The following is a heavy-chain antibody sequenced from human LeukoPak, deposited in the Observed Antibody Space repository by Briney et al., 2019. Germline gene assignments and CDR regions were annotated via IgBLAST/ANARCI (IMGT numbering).Heavy chain of an antibody. CDR1: GYTFTSYG. Sequence: ASVKVSCKASGYTFTSYGISWVRQAPRQGLEWMGWITAYKGNTNYAQKLQGRVTMTTGTSTSTAYMELRSLRSDDTAVYYCARVCSSTSCYAGYYYYGMDVWGQGTTVTVSS. CDR2: ITAYKGNT. J-gene: IGHJ6*02. CDR3: ARVCSSTSCYAGYYYYGMDV. D-gene: IGHD2-2*01. V-gene: IGHV1-18*01.